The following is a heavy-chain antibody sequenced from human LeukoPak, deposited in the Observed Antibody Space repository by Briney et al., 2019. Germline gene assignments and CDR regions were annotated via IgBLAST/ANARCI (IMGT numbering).Heavy chain of an antibody. Sequence: SETLSLTCTVSGGSISSSSYYWGWIRQPPGKGLEWIGSIYYSGSTYYNPSLKSRVTISVDTSKNQFSLKLSSVTAADTAVYYCASSRYSYGLDYYYYGMDVWGQGTTVTVSS. D-gene: IGHD5-18*01. CDR2: IYYSGST. J-gene: IGHJ6*02. CDR3: ASSRYSYGLDYYYYGMDV. CDR1: GGSISSSSYY. V-gene: IGHV4-39*01.